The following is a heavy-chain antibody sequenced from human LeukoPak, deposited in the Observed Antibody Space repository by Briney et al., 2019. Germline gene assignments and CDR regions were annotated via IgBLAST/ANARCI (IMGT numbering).Heavy chain of an antibody. CDR3: AREDLSDFWSGYPSPYFGY. CDR1: GYTFTSYY. D-gene: IGHD3-3*01. J-gene: IGHJ4*02. V-gene: IGHV1-2*02. Sequence: ASVKVSCKASGYTFTSYYMHWVRQAPGQGLEWMGWINPNSGGTNYAQKFQGRVTMTRDTSISTAYMELSRLRSDDTAVYYCAREDLSDFWSGYPSPYFGYWGQGTLVTVSS. CDR2: INPNSGGT.